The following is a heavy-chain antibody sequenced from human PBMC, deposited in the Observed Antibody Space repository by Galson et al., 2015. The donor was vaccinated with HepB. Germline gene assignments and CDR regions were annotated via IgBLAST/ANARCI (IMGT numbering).Heavy chain of an antibody. J-gene: IGHJ5*02. CDR3: AITYYYDSSGYP. CDR2: ISAYNGNT. D-gene: IGHD3-22*01. CDR1: GYTFTSYG. Sequence: SVKVSCKASGYTFTSYGISWVRQAPGQGLEWMGWISAYNGNTNYAQKLQGRVTMTTDTSTSTAYMELRSLRSDDTAVYYCAITYYYDSSGYPWGQGTLVTASS. V-gene: IGHV1-18*01.